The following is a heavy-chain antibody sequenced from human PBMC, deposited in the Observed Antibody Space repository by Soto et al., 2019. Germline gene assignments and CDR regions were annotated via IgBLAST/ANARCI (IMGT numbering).Heavy chain of an antibody. J-gene: IGHJ6*02. CDR1: GYTFTAYA. Sequence: GASVKVSCKASGYTFTAYAIHWVRQAPGQRLEWMGWINAGNGNTKYSQKFQGRVTITRDTSTSTVHMEVRSLRSDDTAVYYCAIEGVAPYYYYGMDVRGQRTPVTVSS. V-gene: IGHV1-3*01. CDR2: INAGNGNT. D-gene: IGHD5-12*01. CDR3: AIEGVAPYYYYGMDV.